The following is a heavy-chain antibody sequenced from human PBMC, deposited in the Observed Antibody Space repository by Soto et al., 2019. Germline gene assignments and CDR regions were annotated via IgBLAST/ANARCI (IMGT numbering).Heavy chain of an antibody. D-gene: IGHD3-10*01. J-gene: IGHJ4*02. CDR2: INPSDGTT. Sequence: QVQLVQSGAEVKKPGASVNVSCKASGYTFTNYYLHWVRQAPGQGLEWMGIINPSDGTTSYAQQFQGRVTMTRDTSTNTAYMELSSLTSEDTAVYYCARVSTINTYYQDLWGQGTLATVSS. CDR3: ARVSTINTYYQDL. CDR1: GYTFTNYY. V-gene: IGHV1-46*01.